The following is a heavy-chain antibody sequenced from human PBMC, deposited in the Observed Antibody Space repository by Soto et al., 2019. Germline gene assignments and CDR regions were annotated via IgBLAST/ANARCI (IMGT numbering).Heavy chain of an antibody. CDR2: ISGSGGST. V-gene: IGHV3-23*01. CDR3: ARDSSGWYGGTLAY. D-gene: IGHD6-19*01. J-gene: IGHJ4*02. CDR1: GFTFSSYA. Sequence: GGSLRLSCAASGFTFSSYAMSWVRQAPGKGLEWVSAISGSGGSTYYADSVKGRFTISRDNSKNTLYLQMNSLRAEDTAVYYCARDSSGWYGGTLAYWGQGTLVTVSS.